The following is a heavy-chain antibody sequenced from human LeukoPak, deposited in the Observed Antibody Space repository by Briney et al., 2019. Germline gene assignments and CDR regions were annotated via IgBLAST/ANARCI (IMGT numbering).Heavy chain of an antibody. CDR3: ARQSYDFWSRSMDV. CDR2: ISFNGDIK. D-gene: IGHD3-3*01. V-gene: IGHV3-30-3*01. Sequence: GSLRLSCAASGFTFSSSAVHWVRQAPGKGLEWIAFISFNGDIKYYADSVTGRFSISRDNSKNMVYLQMNSLRAEDTALYYCARQSYDFWSRSMDVWGQGTMVTVSS. J-gene: IGHJ6*02. CDR1: GFTFSSSA.